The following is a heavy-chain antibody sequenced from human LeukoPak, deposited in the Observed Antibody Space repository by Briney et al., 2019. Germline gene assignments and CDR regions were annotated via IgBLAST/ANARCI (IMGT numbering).Heavy chain of an antibody. CDR1: GFTVSSNY. J-gene: IGHJ4*02. CDR2: IYSGGST. CDR3: ARGLLTGSSGYPYFDS. D-gene: IGHD3-22*01. Sequence: GGSLRLFCAASGFTVSSNYMSWVRQAPGKGLEWVSVIYSGGSTYFAESVKGRFTISRDNSENSVYLQMDNLRGEDTAVYYCARGLLTGSSGYPYFDSWGQGTLVTVSS. V-gene: IGHV3-53*01.